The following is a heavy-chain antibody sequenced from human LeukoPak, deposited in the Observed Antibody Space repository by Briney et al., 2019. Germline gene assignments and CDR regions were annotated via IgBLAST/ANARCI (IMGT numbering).Heavy chain of an antibody. CDR2: INPNSGGT. J-gene: IGHJ5*02. D-gene: IGHD3-22*01. CDR3: ARDNYDSSGYYYSWFDP. Sequence: ASVKVSCKASGYTFTGYYMHWVRQAPGQELEWMGWINPNSGGTNYAQKFQGRVTMTRDTSISTAYMELSRLRSDDTAVYYCARDNYDSSGYYYSWFDPWGQGTPVTVSS. V-gene: IGHV1-2*02. CDR1: GYTFTGYY.